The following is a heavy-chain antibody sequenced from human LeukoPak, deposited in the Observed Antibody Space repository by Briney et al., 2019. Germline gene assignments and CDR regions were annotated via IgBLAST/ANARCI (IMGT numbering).Heavy chain of an antibody. D-gene: IGHD1-26*01. V-gene: IGHV3-30*04. CDR2: ISYDGSNK. CDR1: GFTFSSYA. Sequence: PGRSLRHSCVASGFTFSSYAMHWVRQAPGKGLEWVTVISYDGSNKYYADSVKGRFTISRDNSKNTLYLQMNSLRAEDTAVYYCARDGRSGSNYGRVDYWGQGTLVTVSS. J-gene: IGHJ4*02. CDR3: ARDGRSGSNYGRVDY.